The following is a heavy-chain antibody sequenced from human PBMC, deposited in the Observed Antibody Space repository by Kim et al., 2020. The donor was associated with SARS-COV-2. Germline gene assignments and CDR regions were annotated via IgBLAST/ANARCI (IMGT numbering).Heavy chain of an antibody. CDR2: IYHSGST. CDR1: GGSISSSNW. D-gene: IGHD3-3*01. J-gene: IGHJ5*02. Sequence: SETLSLTCAVSGGSISSSNWWSWVRQPPGKGLEWIGEIYHSGSTNYNPSLKSRVTISVDKSKNQFSLKLSSVTAADTAVYYCARKVAVVRWDWFDPWGQGTLVTVSS. V-gene: IGHV4-4*02. CDR3: ARKVAVVRWDWFDP.